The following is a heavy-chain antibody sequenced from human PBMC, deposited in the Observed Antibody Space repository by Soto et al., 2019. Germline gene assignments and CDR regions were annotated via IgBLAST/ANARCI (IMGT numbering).Heavy chain of an antibody. CDR2: IIPIFGTA. J-gene: IGHJ6*02. V-gene: IGHV1-69*12. D-gene: IGHD3-22*01. Sequence: QVQLVQSGAEVKKPGSSVKVSCKASGGTFSSYAISWVRQAPGQGLEWMGGIIPIFGTANYAQKFQGRVTITADESTSTAYMELSSLRSEDTAVYYCAREDDSSGYYLRDGGEGYYGMDVWGQGTTVTVSS. CDR1: GGTFSSYA. CDR3: AREDDSSGYYLRDGGEGYYGMDV.